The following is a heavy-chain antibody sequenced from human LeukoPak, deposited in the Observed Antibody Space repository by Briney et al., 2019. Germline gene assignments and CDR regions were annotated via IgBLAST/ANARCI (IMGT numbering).Heavy chain of an antibody. V-gene: IGHV3-7*01. D-gene: IGHD1-14*01. J-gene: IGHJ4*02. CDR2: INQDGSER. Sequence: PGGSLRLSCAASGFSFTNYWMSWVRQAPGMGLEWVAIINQDGSERYYVDSVKGRFTVSRDCAKNSLYLQMNSLRVEDTAVYYCARDKITGASTNDYWGQGTLVTVSS. CDR1: GFSFTNYW. CDR3: ARDKITGASTNDY.